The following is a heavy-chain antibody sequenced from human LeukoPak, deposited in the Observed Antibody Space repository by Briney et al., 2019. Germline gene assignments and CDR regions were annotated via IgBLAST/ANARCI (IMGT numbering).Heavy chain of an antibody. J-gene: IGHJ2*01. CDR2: ISHTGST. CDR1: GGFISSSPYY. D-gene: IGHD3-22*01. Sequence: SETLSLTCTVSGGFISSSPYYWGWIRQPPGEGLEWIGSISHTGSTFYDPSLRSRVTISVDTSKNQFSLKLRFVTAADTAVYYCASPPQDSSGNWGWYFDFWGRGTLVTVSS. V-gene: IGHV4-39*01. CDR3: ASPPQDSSGNWGWYFDF.